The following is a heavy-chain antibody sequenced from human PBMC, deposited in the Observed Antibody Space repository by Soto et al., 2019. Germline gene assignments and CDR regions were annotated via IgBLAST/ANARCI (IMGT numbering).Heavy chain of an antibody. CDR3: AGITIFSYMDV. V-gene: IGHV4-31*03. CDR1: GGSISSGGYY. CDR2: IYYSGST. J-gene: IGHJ6*03. D-gene: IGHD3-3*01. Sequence: PSETLSLTCTVSGGSISSGGYYWSWIRQHPGKGLEWIGYIYYSGSTYYNPSLKSRVTISVDTSKNQFSLKLSSVTAADTAVYYCAGITIFSYMDVWGKGTTVTVSS.